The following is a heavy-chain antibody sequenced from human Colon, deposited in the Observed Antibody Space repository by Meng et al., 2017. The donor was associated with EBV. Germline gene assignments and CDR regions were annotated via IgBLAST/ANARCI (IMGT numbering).Heavy chain of an antibody. CDR3: VRYSYGFDY. V-gene: IGHV4-30-4*01. D-gene: IGHD5-18*01. Sequence: QVQLQESGLGLVKPSQTVSLTCGVSGGSISSSGYYGSWIRRPPGKGLEWIGYSYYSGSTYYNPSLKSRVTISVDTSNNQFSLKLKSVTAADTAVYYCVRYSYGFDYWGQGTLVTVAS. J-gene: IGHJ4*02. CDR2: SYYSGST. CDR1: GGSISSSGYY.